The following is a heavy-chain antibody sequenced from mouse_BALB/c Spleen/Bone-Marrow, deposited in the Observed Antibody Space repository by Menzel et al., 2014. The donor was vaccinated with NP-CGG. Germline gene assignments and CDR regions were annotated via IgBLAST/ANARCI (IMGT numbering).Heavy chain of an antibody. J-gene: IGHJ4*01. V-gene: IGHV5-6-3*01. D-gene: IGHD1-1*01. CDR2: INSNGGST. CDR3: ARDRYYGYAMDY. CDR1: RFTFSSYG. Sequence: EVQGVESGGGLVQPGGSLKLSCAASRFTFSSYGMSWVRQTPDKRRELVATINSNGGSTYYPDSVKGRFTISRDNAKNTLYLQMSSLKSEDTAMYYCARDRYYGYAMDYWGQGTSVTVSS.